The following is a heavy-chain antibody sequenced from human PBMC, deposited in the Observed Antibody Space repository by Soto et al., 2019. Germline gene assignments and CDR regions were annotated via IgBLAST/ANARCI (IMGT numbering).Heavy chain of an antibody. J-gene: IGHJ4*02. CDR3: AKVGWLPQRPIVVAALSEDY. CDR1: GFTFSSYA. CDR2: ISGSGGST. D-gene: IGHD2-15*01. Sequence: GGSLRLSCAASGFTFSSYAMSWVRQAPGKGLEWVSAISGSGGSTYYADSVKGRFTISRDNSKNTLYLQMNSLRAEDTAVYYCAKVGWLPQRPIVVAALSEDYWGQGTLVTVSS. V-gene: IGHV3-23*01.